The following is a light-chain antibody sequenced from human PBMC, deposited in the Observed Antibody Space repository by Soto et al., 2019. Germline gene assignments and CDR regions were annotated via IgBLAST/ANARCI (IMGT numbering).Light chain of an antibody. Sequence: QSALTQPPSVSGSPGQSVTISCTGTSSDVGSYNRVSWYQQPPGTAPKLMIYEVSNRPSGVPDRFSGSKSGNTASLTISGLNAEDEADYYCNSYTSSNTYVFGTGTKLTVL. V-gene: IGLV2-18*02. J-gene: IGLJ1*01. CDR1: SSDVGSYNR. CDR3: NSYTSSNTYV. CDR2: EVS.